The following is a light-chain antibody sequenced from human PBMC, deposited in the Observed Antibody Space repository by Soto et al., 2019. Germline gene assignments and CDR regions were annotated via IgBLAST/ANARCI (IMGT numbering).Light chain of an antibody. CDR2: EGS. V-gene: IGLV2-23*01. CDR1: SSDVGSYNL. Sequence: QSVLTQPASVSGSPGQSITISCTGTSSDVGSYNLVSWYQQHPGKAPKLMIYEGSKRPSGVSNRFSGSKSGNTASLTISWLQAEDEADYYCCSYAGSSLYVFGTGTKATVL. J-gene: IGLJ1*01. CDR3: CSYAGSSLYV.